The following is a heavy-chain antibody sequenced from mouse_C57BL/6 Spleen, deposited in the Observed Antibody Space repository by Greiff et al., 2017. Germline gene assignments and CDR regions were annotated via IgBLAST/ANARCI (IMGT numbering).Heavy chain of an antibody. CDR1: GYTFTSYW. D-gene: IGHD2-2*01. J-gene: IGHJ4*01. CDR3: ARSTGYGDVMDY. CDR2: IDPNSGGT. Sequence: QVQLQQPGAELVKPGASVKLSCKASGYTFTSYWMHWVKQRPGLGLEWIGRIDPNSGGTKYNEKFKSKATLTVDKSSSTAYMQLSSLTSEDAAVYYCARSTGYGDVMDYWGQGTSVTVSS. V-gene: IGHV1-72*01.